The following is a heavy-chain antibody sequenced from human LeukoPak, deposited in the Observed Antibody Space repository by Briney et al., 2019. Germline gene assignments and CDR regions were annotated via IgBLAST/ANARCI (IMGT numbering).Heavy chain of an antibody. CDR1: GYTFTSYD. J-gene: IGHJ4*02. V-gene: IGHV1-8*01. D-gene: IGHD6-13*01. Sequence: ASVKVSCKASGYTFTSYDINWVRQATGQGLEWMGWMNPNSGNTGYAQKFQGRITMTRNTSISTAYMELSSLTSEDTAVYYCARIAAAGNRRLNYWGQGALVTVSS. CDR3: ARIAAAGNRRLNY. CDR2: MNPNSGNT.